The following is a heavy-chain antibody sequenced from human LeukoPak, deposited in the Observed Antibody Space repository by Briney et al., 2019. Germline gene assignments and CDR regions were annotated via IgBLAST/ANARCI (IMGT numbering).Heavy chain of an antibody. D-gene: IGHD2-15*01. Sequence: GGSLRLSCAASGLTLSSYSTNWVSQAQGKGMEWVSSTSTSRSYIYYADSVKGRFTISRDNAKNSLYLQMNSLRAEDTAVYYCARGRVVVVVAARMANWFDPWGQGTLVTVSS. CDR1: GLTLSSYS. CDR2: TSTSRSYI. CDR3: ARGRVVVVVAARMANWFDP. J-gene: IGHJ5*02. V-gene: IGHV3-21*01.